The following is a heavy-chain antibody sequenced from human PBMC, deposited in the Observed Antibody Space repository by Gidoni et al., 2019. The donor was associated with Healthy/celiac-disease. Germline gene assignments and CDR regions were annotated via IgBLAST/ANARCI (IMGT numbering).Heavy chain of an antibody. Sequence: QVLLMQSGAEVKTPGASVKVPCKASGYPFTGYYMHWVRQAPGQGLEWMGWINPNSGGTNYAQKFQGRVTMTRDTSISTAYMELSRLRSDDTAVYYCARVQGDYYYGMDVWGQGTTVTVSS. CDR1: GYPFTGYY. J-gene: IGHJ6*02. CDR3: ARVQGDYYYGMDV. CDR2: INPNSGGT. V-gene: IGHV1-2*02.